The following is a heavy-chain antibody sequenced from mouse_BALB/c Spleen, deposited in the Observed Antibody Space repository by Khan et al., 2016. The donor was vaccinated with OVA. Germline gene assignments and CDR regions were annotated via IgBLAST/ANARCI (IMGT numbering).Heavy chain of an antibody. CDR2: IDPANDNT. V-gene: IGHV14-3*02. Sequence: VQLQQSGAELVKPGASVKLSCTASGFNIKDTYIHWVKQRPEQGLEWIGRIDPANDNTKYDPRFLGKATITADTSSNTAYLQLSSLPSEDTAVFCGARRRVSHEAYAMDYWGQGTSVTVSS. D-gene: IGHD2-2*01. CDR1: GFNIKDTY. J-gene: IGHJ4*01. CDR3: ARRRVSHEAYAMDY.